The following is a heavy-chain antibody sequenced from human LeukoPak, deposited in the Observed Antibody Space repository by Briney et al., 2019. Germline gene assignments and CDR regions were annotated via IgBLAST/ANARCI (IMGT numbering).Heavy chain of an antibody. Sequence: GESLKISCKGSGYSFTSQWIGWVRQMPGKGLEWMGIVYPGDSDTRYSPSFQGQVTISAGKSISTAYLQWSSLKASDTAMYYCATLPPTAVAGGPHYFDYWGQGTLVTVSS. D-gene: IGHD6-19*01. V-gene: IGHV5-51*01. CDR1: GYSFTSQW. CDR3: ATLPPTAVAGGPHYFDY. CDR2: VYPGDSDT. J-gene: IGHJ4*02.